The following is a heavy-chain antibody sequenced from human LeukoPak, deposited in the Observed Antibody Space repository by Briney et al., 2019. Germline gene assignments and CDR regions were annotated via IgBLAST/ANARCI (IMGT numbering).Heavy chain of an antibody. Sequence: GGSLTLSCAASGFTFSNACMNWVRQAPGKGLEWVSYISSSGSTIYYADSVKGRFTISRDNAKNSLYLQMNSLRAEDTAVYYCARDGYYYYMDVWGKGTTVTISS. CDR1: GFTFSNAC. J-gene: IGHJ6*03. V-gene: IGHV3-48*04. CDR3: ARDGYYYYMDV. CDR2: ISSSGSTI.